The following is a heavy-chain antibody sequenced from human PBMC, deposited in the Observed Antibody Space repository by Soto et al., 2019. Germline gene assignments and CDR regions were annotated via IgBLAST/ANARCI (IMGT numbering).Heavy chain of an antibody. V-gene: IGHV3-73*02. CDR1: GFTITGAA. Sequence: VQLVESGGGLVQPGGSLRLSCAASGFTITGAAVHWVRQTSGKGLEWVGRIRSQANNYATEYSASVRGRFTISRDDSRNTAYLQMNSLKTEDTAVYYCTANFSSDSSLFDSWGRGSLVTVSS. D-gene: IGHD3-22*01. J-gene: IGHJ5*01. CDR3: TANFSSDSSLFDS. CDR2: IRSQANNYAT.